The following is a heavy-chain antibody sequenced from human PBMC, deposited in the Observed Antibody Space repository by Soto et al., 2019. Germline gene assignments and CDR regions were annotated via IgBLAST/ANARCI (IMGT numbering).Heavy chain of an antibody. CDR3: ARGDRGGSGSPASYYYSGLDV. J-gene: IGHJ6*02. V-gene: IGHV3-23*01. CDR2: VSAGGDMT. Sequence: DVQLLESGGHLVQPGGFLRLSCAASGFTFSSYAMSWVRQAPGKGLEWVSSVSAGGDMTYYSDSVKGRFTISRDNSNNALFRQMNSLRIADTALYYCARGDRGGSGSPASYYYSGLDVWGQGATVTVS. CDR1: GFTFSSYA. D-gene: IGHD3-10*01.